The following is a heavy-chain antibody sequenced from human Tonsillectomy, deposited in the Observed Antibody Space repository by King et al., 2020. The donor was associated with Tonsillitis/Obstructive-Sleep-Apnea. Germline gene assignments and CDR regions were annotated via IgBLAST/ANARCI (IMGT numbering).Heavy chain of an antibody. J-gene: IGHJ4*02. Sequence: VHLQQWGAGLLKPSETLSLTCAVYGGSFSGYYWSWIRQPPGKGLEWIGEINHSGSTNYNPSLKSRVTISVDTSKNQFSLKLSSVTAADTAVYYCARGPNYSSSWYNYWGQGTLVTVSS. V-gene: IGHV4-34*01. D-gene: IGHD6-13*01. CDR3: ARGPNYSSSWYNY. CDR2: INHSGST. CDR1: GGSFSGYY.